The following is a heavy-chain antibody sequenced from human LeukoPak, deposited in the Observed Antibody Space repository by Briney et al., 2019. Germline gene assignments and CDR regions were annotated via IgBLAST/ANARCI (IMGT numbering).Heavy chain of an antibody. D-gene: IGHD3-10*01. J-gene: IGHJ4*02. CDR1: GGSISSYY. CDR2: IYYSGST. CDR3: ARGGGWFGELLP. Sequence: SGTLSLTCTVSGGSISSYYWSWIRQPPGKGLEWIGYIYYSGSTNYNPSLKSRVTISVDTSKNQFSLKLSSVTAADTAVYYCARGGGWFGELLPWGQGTLVTVSS. V-gene: IGHV4-59*01.